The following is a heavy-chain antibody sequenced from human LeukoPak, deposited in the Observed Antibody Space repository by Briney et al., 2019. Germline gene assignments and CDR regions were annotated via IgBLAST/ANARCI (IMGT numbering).Heavy chain of an antibody. V-gene: IGHV3-21*01. CDR3: ARGQYSSSDY. CDR2: ICSSSSYI. J-gene: IGHJ4*02. D-gene: IGHD6-13*01. Sequence: SPGGSLRLSCAASGFTFSSYSMNWVRQAPGKGLEWVSCICSSSSYIYYADSVKGRFTISRDNAKNSLYLQMKSLRVEDTAAYYCARGQYSSSDYGGQGTLVTVSS. CDR1: GFTFSSYS.